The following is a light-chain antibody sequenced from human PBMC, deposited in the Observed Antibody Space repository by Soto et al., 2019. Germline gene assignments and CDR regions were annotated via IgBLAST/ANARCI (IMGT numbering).Light chain of an antibody. V-gene: IGLV2-14*02. CDR2: EGS. Sequence: QSALTQPASVSGSPGQSITISCTGSSSDVGRYNIVSWYQQHPGKAPKLMIYEGSQRPSGVSDRFSGSRSGNTASLTISGLQAEDEAHYYCSSYTTYDTVVFGGGTKLTVL. J-gene: IGLJ3*02. CDR1: SSDVGRYNI. CDR3: SSYTTYDTVV.